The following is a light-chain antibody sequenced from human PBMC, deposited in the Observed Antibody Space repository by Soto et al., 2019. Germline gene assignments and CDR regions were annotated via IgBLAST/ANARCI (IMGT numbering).Light chain of an antibody. CDR1: SSDVGSYNY. V-gene: IGLV2-14*01. Sequence: QSVLTQPASVSGSRGQSITISCTGTSSDVGSYNYVSWYQQHPGKAPRLMIYASSNRPSGVSHRFSGSRSGNTASLTISGLQAEDEADYFCSSYTSGSTLYVFGSGTKVTVL. CDR3: SSYTSGSTLYV. CDR2: ASS. J-gene: IGLJ1*01.